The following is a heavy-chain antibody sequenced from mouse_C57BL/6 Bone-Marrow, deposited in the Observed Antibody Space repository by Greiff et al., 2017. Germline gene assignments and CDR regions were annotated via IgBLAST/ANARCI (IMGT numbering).Heavy chain of an antibody. CDR2: IYPGDGDT. D-gene: IGHD1-1*01. CDR3: ARSDYYGSSLWYFDV. Sequence: QVQPQQSGPELVKPGASVKISCKASGYAFSSSWMNWVKQRPGKGLEWIGRIYPGDGDTNYNGKFKGKATLTADKSSSTAYMQLSSLTSEDSAVYFCARSDYYGSSLWYFDVWGTGTTVTVSS. J-gene: IGHJ1*03. V-gene: IGHV1-82*01. CDR1: GYAFSSSW.